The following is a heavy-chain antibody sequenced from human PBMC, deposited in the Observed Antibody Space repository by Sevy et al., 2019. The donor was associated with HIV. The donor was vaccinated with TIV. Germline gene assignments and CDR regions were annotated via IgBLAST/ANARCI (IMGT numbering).Heavy chain of an antibody. J-gene: IGHJ4*02. Sequence: ASVKVSCKASVDTFISYGISWVRQAPGQGLEWMGLIRIYNGYTNYAKKFQGRIALTTDTSTTTAYMELRGLRSDDTAVYYCARDGGYSGYDKGFDYWGQRTLVTVSS. CDR2: IRIYNGYT. D-gene: IGHD5-12*01. V-gene: IGHV1-18*01. CDR1: VDTFISYG. CDR3: ARDGGYSGYDKGFDY.